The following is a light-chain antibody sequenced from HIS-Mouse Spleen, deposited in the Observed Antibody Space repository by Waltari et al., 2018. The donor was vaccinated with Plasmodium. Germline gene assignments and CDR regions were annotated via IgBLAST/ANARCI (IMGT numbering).Light chain of an antibody. CDR1: SSDVGGYNY. Sequence: QSALTQPRSVSGSPGQSVTISCAGTSSDVGGYNYVSWYQQHPGQAPNLMIYDVSKRPSGVPDRFSGSKSGNTASLTISGLQAEDEADYYCCSYAGSYTVVFGGGTKLTVL. J-gene: IGLJ2*01. CDR3: CSYAGSYTVV. V-gene: IGLV2-11*01. CDR2: DVS.